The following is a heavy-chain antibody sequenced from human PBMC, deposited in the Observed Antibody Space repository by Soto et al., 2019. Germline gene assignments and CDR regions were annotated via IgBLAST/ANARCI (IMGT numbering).Heavy chain of an antibody. CDR3: ARRGSTWYRWFDP. D-gene: IGHD6-13*01. CDR1: GAYVTTYY. V-gene: IGHV4-59*02. Sequence: SETLSLTCNVSGAYVTTYYWSWIRQSPGKGLEWIGYISNSGNTNYNPSLKSRVTISLDTSKNHFSLKMRSVTAADTAVYYCARRGSTWYRWFDPWGQGTLVTVS. J-gene: IGHJ5*02. CDR2: ISNSGNT.